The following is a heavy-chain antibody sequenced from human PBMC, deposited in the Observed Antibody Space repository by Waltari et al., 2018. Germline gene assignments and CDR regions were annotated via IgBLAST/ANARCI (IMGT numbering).Heavy chain of an antibody. Sequence: QLQLQESGPGLVKPSETLSLTCTVSGGSISSSSYYWGWIRQPPGKGREGIGSSYYRGSTYYNPPLKRLVTISVDTSKNQFSLKLSSVTAADTAVYYRARRRSSFDPWGQGTLVTVSS. V-gene: IGHV4-39*01. J-gene: IGHJ5*02. CDR3: ARRRSSFDP. CDR1: GGSISSSSYY. CDR2: SYYRGST. D-gene: IGHD6-6*01.